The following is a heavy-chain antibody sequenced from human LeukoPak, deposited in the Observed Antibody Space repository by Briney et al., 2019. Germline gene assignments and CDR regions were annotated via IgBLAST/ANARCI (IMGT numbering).Heavy chain of an antibody. J-gene: IGHJ3*02. CDR3: AREGTARDAFDI. CDR2: ISSDGSDK. D-gene: IGHD2-21*02. Sequence: PGGSLRLSSAASEFTFSYYAIHCVRQAPGKGLEWVAFISSDGSDKYYADSMKGRFTISRDNSKNTLYLQMTSLRGEDTAMYYCAREGTARDAFDIWGQGTMVTVSS. CDR1: EFTFSYYA. V-gene: IGHV3-30-3*01.